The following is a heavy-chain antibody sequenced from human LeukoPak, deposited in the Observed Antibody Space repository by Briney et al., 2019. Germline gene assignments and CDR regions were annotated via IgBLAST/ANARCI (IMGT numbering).Heavy chain of an antibody. J-gene: IGHJ4*02. D-gene: IGHD4-17*01. CDR2: IYYSGST. CDR1: GGSISSYY. CDR3: ASSTTVTSFDY. Sequence: PSETLSLTCTVSGGSISSYYWSWIRQPPGKGLEWIGYIYYSGSTNYNPSLKSRVTISVDTSKNQFSLKLSSVTAADTAVYYCASSTTVTSFDYWGQGTLVTVSS. V-gene: IGHV4-59*08.